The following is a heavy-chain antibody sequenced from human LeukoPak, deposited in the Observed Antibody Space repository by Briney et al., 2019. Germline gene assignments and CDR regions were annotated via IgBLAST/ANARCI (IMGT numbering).Heavy chain of an antibody. CDR2: INHSGST. J-gene: IGHJ4*02. CDR1: GGSFSGYY. Sequence: SETLSLTCAVYGGSFSGYYWSWIRQPPGKGLEWIGEINHSGSTNYNPSLKSRVTISVDTSKNQFSLKLSSVTAADTAVYYCARQSGYYDSSGYLPLYYFDYWGQGTLVTVSS. D-gene: IGHD3-22*01. CDR3: ARQSGYYDSSGYLPLYYFDY. V-gene: IGHV4-34*01.